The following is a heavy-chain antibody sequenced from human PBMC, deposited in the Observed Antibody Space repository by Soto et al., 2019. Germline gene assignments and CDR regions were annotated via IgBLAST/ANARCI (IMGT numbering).Heavy chain of an antibody. V-gene: IGHV3-53*01. D-gene: IGHD6-13*01. J-gene: IGHJ4*02. CDR3: ARVQYSSSWFYFDY. Sequence: PGWSLRLSCAAAGFTVSSNYMSWVRQAPGKGLEWVSVIYSGGSTYYADSVKGRFTISRDNSKNTLYLQMNSLRAEDTAVYYCARVQYSSSWFYFDYWGQGTLVTVSS. CDR2: IYSGGST. CDR1: GFTVSSNY.